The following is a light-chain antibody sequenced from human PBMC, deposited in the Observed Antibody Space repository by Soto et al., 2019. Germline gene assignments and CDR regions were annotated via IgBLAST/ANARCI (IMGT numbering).Light chain of an antibody. CDR3: AVWDDSLNGVV. Sequence: QSVLTQPPSVSEAPRQRVTISCSGSSSNVGNNAVNWYQQLPGKAPKLLIYYDDLLPSGVSDRFSGSKSRTSASLAISGLQSEDEADYYCAVWDDSLNGVVFGGGTKLTVL. CDR1: SSNVGNNA. V-gene: IGLV1-36*01. J-gene: IGLJ2*01. CDR2: YDD.